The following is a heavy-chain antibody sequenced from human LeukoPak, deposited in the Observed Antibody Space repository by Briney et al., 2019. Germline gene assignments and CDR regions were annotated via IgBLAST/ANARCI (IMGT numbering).Heavy chain of an antibody. CDR2: IIPIFGTA. Sequence: SVKVSCKASGGTLSSYAISWVRQAPGQGLEWMGGIIPIFGTANYAQKFQGRVTITADESTSTAYMELSSLRSEDTAVYYCARVSRDAFWSGYSRMGFYYMDVWGKGTTATVSS. CDR1: GGTLSSYA. D-gene: IGHD3-3*01. V-gene: IGHV1-69*01. CDR3: ARVSRDAFWSGYSRMGFYYMDV. J-gene: IGHJ6*03.